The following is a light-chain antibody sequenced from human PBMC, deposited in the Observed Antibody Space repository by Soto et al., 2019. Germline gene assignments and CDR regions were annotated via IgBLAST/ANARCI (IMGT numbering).Light chain of an antibody. CDR2: EVS. J-gene: IGLJ1*01. V-gene: IGLV2-23*02. Sequence: QSVLTQPASVSGCPGQSIAISCTGTSSDVGSYSLVSWYQQHPGKAPKLMIYEVSKRPSGVSNRFSGSKSGNTASLTISGLQAEDEADYYCCSYAGSSTFVFGTGTKLTVL. CDR3: CSYAGSSTFV. CDR1: SSDVGSYSL.